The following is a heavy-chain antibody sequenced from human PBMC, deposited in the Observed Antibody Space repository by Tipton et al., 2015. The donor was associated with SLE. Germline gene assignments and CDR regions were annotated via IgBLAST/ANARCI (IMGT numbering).Heavy chain of an antibody. CDR3: ARDRSSVSD. J-gene: IGHJ4*02. V-gene: IGHV4-4*07. CDR2: IYSSGDR. D-gene: IGHD5/OR15-5a*01. Sequence: LRLSCTVSGGSISFDYWSWIRQSAGRGLEWIGRIYSSGDRDYNPSLRSRVTISIDTSKNQFSLKLTSVTAADTAVYFCARDRSSVSDWGQGTQVIVSP. CDR1: GGSISFDY.